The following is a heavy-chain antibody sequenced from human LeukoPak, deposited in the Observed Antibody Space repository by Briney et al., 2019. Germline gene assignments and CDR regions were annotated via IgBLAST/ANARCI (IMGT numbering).Heavy chain of an antibody. J-gene: IGHJ4*02. D-gene: IGHD3-10*01. V-gene: IGHV3-9*01. CDR3: ANLPGDYRDY. CDR1: GFTFGDYA. Sequence: SGGSLRLSCAASGFTFGDYAMPWVRQAPGKGLEWVSGISWNSGNIGYGDSVKGRFTISRDNAKNSLSLQMNSLTVEDTALYYCANLPGDYRDYWGEGTLVTVSS. CDR2: ISWNSGNI.